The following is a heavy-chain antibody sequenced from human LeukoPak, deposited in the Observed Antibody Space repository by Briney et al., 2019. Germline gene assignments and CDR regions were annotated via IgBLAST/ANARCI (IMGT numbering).Heavy chain of an antibody. D-gene: IGHD6-13*01. CDR2: IYTSGST. Sequence: KTSETLSLTCTVSGGSISSYYWSWIRQPAGKGLEWIGRIYTSGSTNYNPSLKSRVTMSVDTSKNQFSLKLSSVTAADTAVYYCAREGGFRIAAAGTIDYWGQETLVTVSS. V-gene: IGHV4-4*07. CDR1: GGSISSYY. CDR3: AREGGFRIAAAGTIDY. J-gene: IGHJ4*02.